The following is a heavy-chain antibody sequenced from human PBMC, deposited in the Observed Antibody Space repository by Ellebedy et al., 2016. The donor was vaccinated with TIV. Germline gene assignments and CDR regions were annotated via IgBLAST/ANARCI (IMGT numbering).Heavy chain of an antibody. V-gene: IGHV3-48*02. CDR1: GFTFSSYS. D-gene: IGHD3-10*01. J-gene: IGHJ3*02. Sequence: PGGSLRLSCAASGFTFSSYSMNWVRQAPGKGLGWVSYISSSSTTIYYADSVKGRFTISRDNAKNSLYLQMKRLRDEDTAVYYCARGSDDAFDIWGQGTMVTVAS. CDR2: ISSSSTTI. CDR3: ARGSDDAFDI.